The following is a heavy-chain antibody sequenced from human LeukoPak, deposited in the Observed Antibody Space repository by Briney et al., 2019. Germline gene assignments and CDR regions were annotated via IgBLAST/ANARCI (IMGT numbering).Heavy chain of an antibody. D-gene: IGHD4-23*01. V-gene: IGHV3-7*01. J-gene: IGHJ4*02. Sequence: GGCLRLSCAASGFNFSDYFLTWVRQAPGKGLEWVANINQDGNEKNYVDSLEGRFTISRDNAKRSLYLQMNSLRVDDTAMYYCVRDVGYYGGNHDYWGQGTLVIVSS. CDR3: VRDVGYYGGNHDY. CDR2: INQDGNEK. CDR1: GFNFSDYF.